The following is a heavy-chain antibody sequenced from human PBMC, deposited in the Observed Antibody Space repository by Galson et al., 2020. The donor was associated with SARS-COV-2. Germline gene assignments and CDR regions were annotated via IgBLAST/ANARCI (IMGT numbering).Heavy chain of an antibody. V-gene: IGHV4-59*01. CDR1: GGSISSYY. CDR3: ARAQSWEDAFDI. D-gene: IGHD1-26*01. CDR2: IYYSGST. Sequence: SETLSLTCTVSGGSISSYYWSWIRQPPGKGLEWIGYIYYSGSTNYNPSLKSRVTISVDTSKNLFSLKLSSVTAADTAVYDCARAQSWEDAFDIWGQGTMVTVSS. J-gene: IGHJ3*02.